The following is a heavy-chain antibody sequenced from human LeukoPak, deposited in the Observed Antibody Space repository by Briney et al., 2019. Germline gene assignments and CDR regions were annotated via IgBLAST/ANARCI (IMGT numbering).Heavy chain of an antibody. D-gene: IGHD1-26*01. CDR2: IYYSGST. V-gene: IGHV4-39*01. J-gene: IGHJ4*02. Sequence: PSGTPSLTRTVSGGSISSSSYYWGWSRQPPGKGLGWIGSIYYSGSTYYNPSLKSRVTISVDTSKNQFSLKLSSVTAADTAVYYCARQVIVGATWFDYWGQGTLVTVSS. CDR3: ARQVIVGATWFDY. CDR1: GGSISSSSYY.